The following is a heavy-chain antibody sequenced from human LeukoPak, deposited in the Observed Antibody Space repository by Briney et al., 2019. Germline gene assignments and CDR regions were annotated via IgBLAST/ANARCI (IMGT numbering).Heavy chain of an antibody. J-gene: IGHJ4*02. CDR3: ARDYFDDSSGYYCFDY. V-gene: IGHV3-20*04. CDR2: INWNGGST. D-gene: IGHD3-22*01. CDR1: GFTFDDYG. Sequence: GGSLRLSCAASGFTFDDYGMSWIRQAPGKGLEWVSGINWNGGSTGYADSVKGRFTISRDNAKNSLYLQMNSLRAEDAALYYCARDYFDDSSGYYCFDYWGQGTLVTVSS.